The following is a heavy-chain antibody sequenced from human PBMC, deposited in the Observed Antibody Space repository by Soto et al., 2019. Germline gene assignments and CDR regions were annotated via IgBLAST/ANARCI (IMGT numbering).Heavy chain of an antibody. J-gene: IGHJ6*02. D-gene: IGHD3-10*01. CDR2: IYSGGST. Sequence: GGSLRLSCAASGFTVSRNYRSWVRQAPGKGLERVSVIYSGGSTYYADSVKGRFTISRDNSKNTLYLQMNRLRAEDTAVYYCARSYYYGSGSLAGGYGMDVWGQGTTVTVSS. V-gene: IGHV3-53*01. CDR1: GFTVSRNY. CDR3: ARSYYYGSGSLAGGYGMDV.